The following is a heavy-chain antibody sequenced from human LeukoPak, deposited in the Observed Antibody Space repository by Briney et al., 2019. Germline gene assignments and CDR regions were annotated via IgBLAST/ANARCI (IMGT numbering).Heavy chain of an antibody. Sequence: SVTVSCKASGGTFSSYAISWVRQAPGQGLEWMGGIIPIFGTANYAQKFQGRVTITTDESTSTAYMELSSLRSEDTAVYYCARDRGAYSSSWYVVDYWGQGTLVTVSS. CDR3: ARDRGAYSSSWYVVDY. CDR1: GGTFSSYA. J-gene: IGHJ4*02. V-gene: IGHV1-69*05. D-gene: IGHD6-13*01. CDR2: IIPIFGTA.